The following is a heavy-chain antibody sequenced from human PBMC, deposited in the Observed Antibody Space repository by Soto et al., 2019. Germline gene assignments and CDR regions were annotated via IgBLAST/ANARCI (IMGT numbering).Heavy chain of an antibody. CDR2: IIPILGIA. CDR1: GGTFSSYT. Sequence: SVKVSCKASGGTFSSYTISWVRQAPGQGLEWMGRIIPILGIANYAQKFQGRVTITADKSTSTAYMELSSLRSEDTAVYYCAREPIDDLSGGWAAVLDYWGQGTLVTVSS. J-gene: IGHJ4*02. CDR3: AREPIDDLSGGWAAVLDY. D-gene: IGHD6-19*01. V-gene: IGHV1-69*04.